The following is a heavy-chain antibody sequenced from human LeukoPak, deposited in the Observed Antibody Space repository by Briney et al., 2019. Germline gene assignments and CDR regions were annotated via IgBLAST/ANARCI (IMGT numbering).Heavy chain of an antibody. D-gene: IGHD1-26*01. CDR3: ARDGVGSLPLDY. J-gene: IGHJ4*02. V-gene: IGHV3-74*01. CDR2: IETNGRSA. Sequence: GGSLRLSCAASGFTFKNYGMTWVRQAPGKGLEWVSCIETNGRSAFYADSVKGRFTMSRDNAKNTVYLQMNSLRAEDTAVYYCARDGVGSLPLDYWGQGTLVTVSS. CDR1: GFTFKNYG.